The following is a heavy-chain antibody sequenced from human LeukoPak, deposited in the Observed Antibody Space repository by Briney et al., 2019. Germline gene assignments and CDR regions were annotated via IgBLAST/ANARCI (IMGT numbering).Heavy chain of an antibody. V-gene: IGHV1-2*02. J-gene: IGHJ4*02. D-gene: IGHD1-26*01. CDR1: GYTFTGYY. Sequence: ASVTVSCNASGYTFTGYYMHWVRHAPGQGLELMGWINPNSGGTNYAKKFQGRVTMTRDTSISTAYMELSRLRSDDTAVYYCARDLPPLGSGSYGLSHWGQGTLVTVSS. CDR3: ARDLPPLGSGSYGLSH. CDR2: INPNSGGT.